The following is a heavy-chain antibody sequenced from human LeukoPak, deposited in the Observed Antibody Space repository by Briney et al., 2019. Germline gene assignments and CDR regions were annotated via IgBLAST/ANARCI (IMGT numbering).Heavy chain of an antibody. CDR2: ITPNTGSI. V-gene: IGHV3-9*01. Sequence: QSGGSLRFSCEAPGFTFTDYSLHWVGKVPGKGWEWVSVITPNTGSIGYADPVRGRFTIYRDSAKNSLYMQMNSLKPEDSALYYCVKGLAASSSNWFDTWGQGTLVTVSS. D-gene: IGHD6-25*01. CDR1: GFTFTDYS. J-gene: IGHJ5*02. CDR3: VKGLAASSSNWFDT.